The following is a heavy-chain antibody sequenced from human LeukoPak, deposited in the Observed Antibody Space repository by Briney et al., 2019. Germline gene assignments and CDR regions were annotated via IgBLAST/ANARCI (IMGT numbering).Heavy chain of an antibody. CDR2: ISRSSSYR. D-gene: IGHD2-15*01. J-gene: IGHJ4*02. CDR1: GFTFSSYS. CDR3: ARDYCSGVSCYYFDY. Sequence: GGSLRLSCAASGFTFSSYSMNWVRQAPGKGLEWVSSISRSSSYRYYADSVKGRFTISRDNAKNSLYLQMNSLRAEDTAVYYCARDYCSGVSCYYFDYWGQGTLVTVSS. V-gene: IGHV3-21*01.